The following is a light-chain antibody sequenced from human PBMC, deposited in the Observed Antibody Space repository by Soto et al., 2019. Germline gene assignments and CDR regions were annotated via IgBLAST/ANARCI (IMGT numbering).Light chain of an antibody. CDR2: DAS. CDR3: QQRSNWLT. CDR1: QSVSSY. J-gene: IGKJ4*01. Sequence: PGERATLSCRASQSVSSYLAWYQQKPGQAPRLLIHDASNRATGIPARFSGSGSGTDFTLTISSLEPEDFAVYYCQQRSNWLTFGGGTKVEIK. V-gene: IGKV3-11*01.